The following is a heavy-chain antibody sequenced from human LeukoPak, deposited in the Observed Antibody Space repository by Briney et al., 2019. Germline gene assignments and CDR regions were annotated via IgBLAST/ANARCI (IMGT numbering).Heavy chain of an antibody. CDR2: ISGSGGST. CDR3: AKAFLYYHDSSGYLYFDY. D-gene: IGHD3-22*01. CDR1: GFTFTSYA. Sequence: PGGSLRLSCAASGFTFTSYAMSWVRPAPGKGLEWVSAISGSGGSTYYADSVKGRFTISRDNSKNTLYLQMSSLRAEATAVYYCAKAFLYYHDSSGYLYFDYWGQGTLVTVSS. V-gene: IGHV3-23*01. J-gene: IGHJ4*02.